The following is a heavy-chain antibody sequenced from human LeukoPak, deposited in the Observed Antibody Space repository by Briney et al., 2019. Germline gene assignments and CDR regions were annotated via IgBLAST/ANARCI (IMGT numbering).Heavy chain of an antibody. CDR3: ARGYNELLWFGELLRNSLYYSDY. Sequence: PSETLSLTCAVYGGSFSGYYWSWIRQPPGKGLEWIGEINHSGSTNYNPSLKSRVTISVDTSKNQFSLKLSSVTAADTAVYYCARGYNELLWFGELLRNSLYYSDYWGQGTLVTVSS. V-gene: IGHV4-34*01. CDR2: INHSGST. J-gene: IGHJ4*02. CDR1: GGSFSGYY. D-gene: IGHD3-10*01.